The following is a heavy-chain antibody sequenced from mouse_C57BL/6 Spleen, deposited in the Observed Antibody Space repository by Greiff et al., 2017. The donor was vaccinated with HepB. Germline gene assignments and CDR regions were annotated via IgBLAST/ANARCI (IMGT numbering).Heavy chain of an antibody. J-gene: IGHJ4*01. CDR3: ARQEAAYGKGNYYAMDY. CDR2: INPNYGTT. V-gene: IGHV1-39*01. CDR1: GYSFTDYN. D-gene: IGHD2-1*01. Sequence: SGPELVKPGASVKISCKASGYSFTDYNMNWVKQSNGKSLEWIGVINPNYGTTSYNQKFKGKATLTVDQSSSTAYMQLNSLTSEDSAVYYCARQEAAYGKGNYYAMDYWGQGTSVTVSS.